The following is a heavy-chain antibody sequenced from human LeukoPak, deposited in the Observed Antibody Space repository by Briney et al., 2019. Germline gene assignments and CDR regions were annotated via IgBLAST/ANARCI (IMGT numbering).Heavy chain of an antibody. CDR1: GGSISSYY. J-gene: IGHJ5*02. V-gene: IGHV4-59*01. Sequence: PSETLSLTCTVSGGSISSYYWSWIRQPPGKGLEWIGYIYYSGSTNYNPSLKSRVTISVDTSKNQFSLKLSSVTAADTAVYYCARYVDHSSSRYPFNWFDPWGQGTLVTVSS. D-gene: IGHD6-13*01. CDR3: ARYVDHSSSRYPFNWFDP. CDR2: IYYSGST.